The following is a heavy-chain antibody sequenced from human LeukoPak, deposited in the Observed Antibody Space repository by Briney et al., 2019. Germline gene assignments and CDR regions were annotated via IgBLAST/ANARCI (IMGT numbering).Heavy chain of an antibody. V-gene: IGHV4-30-4*08. J-gene: IGHJ5*02. CDR3: ARRYGDYSYWFDP. CDR1: GGSISSGDYY. CDR2: IYYSGST. Sequence: SSQTLSLTCTVSGGSISSGDYYWSWIRQPPGKGLEWIGYIYYSGSTNYNPSLKSRVTISVDTSKNQFSLKLSSVTAADTAVYYCARRYGDYSYWFDPWGQGTLVTVSS. D-gene: IGHD4-17*01.